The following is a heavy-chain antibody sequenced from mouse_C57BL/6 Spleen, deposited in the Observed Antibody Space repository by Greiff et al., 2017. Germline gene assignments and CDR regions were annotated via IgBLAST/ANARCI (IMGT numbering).Heavy chain of an antibody. J-gene: IGHJ3*01. CDR3: ARGYYSNYAWFAY. CDR1: GFTFSSYA. CDR2: ISDGGSYT. V-gene: IGHV5-4*03. Sequence: EVKVVESGGGLVKPGGSLKLSCAASGFTFSSYAMSWVRQTPEKRLVWVATISDGGSYTYFPDNVKGRGANSGDKAKINLYLQMSHLKSEDTAMYYCARGYYSNYAWFAYWGQGTLVTVSA. D-gene: IGHD2-5*01.